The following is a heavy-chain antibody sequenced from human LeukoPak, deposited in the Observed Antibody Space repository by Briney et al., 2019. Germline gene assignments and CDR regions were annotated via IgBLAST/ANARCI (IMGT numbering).Heavy chain of an antibody. J-gene: IGHJ5*02. CDR2: ISAYNGNT. V-gene: IGHV1-18*01. CDR1: GYTLTELS. Sequence: ASVKVSCKVSGYTLTELSMHWVRQAPGQGLEWMGWISAYNGNTNYAQKLQGRVTMTTDTSTSTAYMELRSLRSDDTAVYYCARGGITIFGVVPSWFDPWGQGTLVTVSS. CDR3: ARGGITIFGVVPSWFDP. D-gene: IGHD3-3*01.